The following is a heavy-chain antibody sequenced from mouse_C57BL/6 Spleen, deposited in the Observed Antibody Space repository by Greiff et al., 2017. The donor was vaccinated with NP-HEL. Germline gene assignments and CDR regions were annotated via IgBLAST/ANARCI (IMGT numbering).Heavy chain of an antibody. D-gene: IGHD4-1*01. J-gene: IGHJ2*01. CDR3: ARSGELGLGY. CDR2: IYPRSGNT. Sequence: VQRVESGAELARPGASVKLSCKASGYTFTSYGISWVKQRTGQGLEWIGEIYPRSGNTYYNEKFKGKATLTADKSSSTAYMELRSLTSEDSAVYFCARSGELGLGYWGQGTTLTVSS. V-gene: IGHV1-81*01. CDR1: GYTFTSYG.